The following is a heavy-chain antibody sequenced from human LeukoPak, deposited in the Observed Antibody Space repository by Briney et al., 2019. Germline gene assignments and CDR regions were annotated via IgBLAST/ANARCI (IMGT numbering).Heavy chain of an antibody. J-gene: IGHJ3*02. Sequence: GGSLRLSCAASGFTFSTYWMSWVRQAPGKGLEWVANIKQDGSEKYYVDSVRGRFTISRDNAKNSLYLQVNSLRADDTAVYYCARDRIVAGGAFDIWGQGTVVTVSS. CDR2: IKQDGSEK. CDR1: GFTFSTYW. D-gene: IGHD2/OR15-2a*01. CDR3: ARDRIVAGGAFDI. V-gene: IGHV3-7*01.